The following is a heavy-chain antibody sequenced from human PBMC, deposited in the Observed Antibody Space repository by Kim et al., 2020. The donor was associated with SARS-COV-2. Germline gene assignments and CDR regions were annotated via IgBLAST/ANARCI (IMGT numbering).Heavy chain of an antibody. J-gene: IGHJ6*02. V-gene: IGHV1-46*01. CDR3: ARGYQFYGLDV. D-gene: IGHD2-2*01. Sequence: ASVKVSCQASGNTFTSHYMHWVRQAPGQGLEWMGIIKPSGGRTSYAQKFQGRVTMTRDTATSTVYMELSSLRSEDTAVYYCARGYQFYGLDVWGQGTTVTVSS. CDR2: IKPSGGRT. CDR1: GNTFTSHY.